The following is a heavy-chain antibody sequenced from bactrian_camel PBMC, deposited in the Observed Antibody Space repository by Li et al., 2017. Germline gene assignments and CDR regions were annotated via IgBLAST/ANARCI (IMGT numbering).Heavy chain of an antibody. CDR1: GDIPKCG. Sequence: VQLVESGGGPVQAGGSLKLSCVHSGDIPKCGMGWYRQAPGKGREGVAAIYTGTGSTYCTDSVKGRFTISRDNTKNTVYLQMNSVKPEDTAVYYCVRDLGTTGWYFDNWGQGTQVTVS. V-gene: IGHV3S40*01. D-gene: IGHD5*01. CDR2: IYTGTGST. CDR3: VRDLGTTGWYFDN. J-gene: IGHJ6*01.